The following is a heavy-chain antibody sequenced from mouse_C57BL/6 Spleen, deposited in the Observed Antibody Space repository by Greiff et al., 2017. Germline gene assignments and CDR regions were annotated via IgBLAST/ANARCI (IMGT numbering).Heavy chain of an antibody. CDR3: ASPYYYGSSYGAMDY. Sequence: VQLQQPGAELVKPGASVKLSCKASGYTFTSYWMQWVKQRPGQGLEWSGEIDPSDSYTNYNQKFKGKATLTVDTSASTAYMQLSSLTSEDSAVYDCASPYYYGSSYGAMDYWGQGTSVTVSA. V-gene: IGHV1-50*01. D-gene: IGHD1-1*01. CDR2: IDPSDSYT. CDR1: GYTFTSYW. J-gene: IGHJ4*01.